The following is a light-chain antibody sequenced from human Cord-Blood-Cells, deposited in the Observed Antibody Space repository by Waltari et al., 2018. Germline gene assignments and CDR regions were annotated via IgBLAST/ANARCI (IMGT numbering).Light chain of an antibody. J-gene: IGLJ2*01. CDR3: SSYAGSNNLGV. V-gene: IGLV2-8*01. CDR2: EVS. Sequence: QSALTQPPSASGSPGQSVTIPCTGTSSDVGGYNYASWYQQHPSKAPKLMIYEVSKRPSGVPDRFSGSKSGNTASLTVSGLQAEDEADYYCSSYAGSNNLGVFGGGTKLTVL. CDR1: SSDVGGYNY.